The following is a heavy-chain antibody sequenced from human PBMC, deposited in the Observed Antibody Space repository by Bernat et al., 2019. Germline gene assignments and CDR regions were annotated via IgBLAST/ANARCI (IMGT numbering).Heavy chain of an antibody. D-gene: IGHD6-19*01. J-gene: IGHJ4*02. V-gene: IGHV3-23*01. CDR3: AKDAPRTSGWYYFDY. CDR2: ISAGGGST. CDR1: GFTFSSYD. Sequence: EVQPLESGGGLVQPGGSLRLSCAASGFTFSSYDINWVRQAPGKGLEWVSGISAGGGSTHYADSVKGRFTISRDNSKNTLYLQMNSLRAEDTAIYYCAKDAPRTSGWYYFDYWGQGTLVTVSS.